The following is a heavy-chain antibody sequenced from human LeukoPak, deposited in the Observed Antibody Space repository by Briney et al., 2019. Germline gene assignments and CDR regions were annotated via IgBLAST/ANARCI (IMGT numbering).Heavy chain of an antibody. Sequence: HPGGSLRLSCAASGFTFSSYEMNWVRQAPGKGLQWISHIDSTDTIHHADSVKGRFTISRDNSKNTLYLQMNSLRAEDTAVYYCARKSGSGSYYLDYWGQGTLVTVSS. V-gene: IGHV3-48*03. CDR2: IDSTDTI. CDR3: ARKSGSGSYYLDY. D-gene: IGHD3-10*01. J-gene: IGHJ4*02. CDR1: GFTFSSYE.